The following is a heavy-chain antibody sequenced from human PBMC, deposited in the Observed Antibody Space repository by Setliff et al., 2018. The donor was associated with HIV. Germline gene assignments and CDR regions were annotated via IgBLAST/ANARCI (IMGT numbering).Heavy chain of an antibody. Sequence: HPGGSLRLSCAASGFAFSSYSMNWVRQAPGKGLEWVSYISSTSNYIVYADSVKGRFTISRDNAKNSLYLQMNSLRAEDTAVYYCARINSGSSSKPLEYWGQGTPVTVSS. J-gene: IGHJ4*02. V-gene: IGHV3-48*01. D-gene: IGHD5-12*01. CDR1: GFAFSSYS. CDR3: ARINSGSSSKPLEY. CDR2: ISSTSNYI.